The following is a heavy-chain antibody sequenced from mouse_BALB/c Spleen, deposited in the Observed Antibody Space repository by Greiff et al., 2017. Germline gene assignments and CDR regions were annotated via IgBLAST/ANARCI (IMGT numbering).Heavy chain of an antibody. J-gene: IGHJ4*01. V-gene: IGHV7-3*02. CDR1: GFTFTDYY. D-gene: IGHD2-4*01. CDR2: IRNKANGYTT. Sequence: EVMLVESGGGLVQPGGSLRLSCATSGFTFTDYYMSWVRQPPGKALEWLGFIRNKANGYTTEYSASVKGRFTISRDTSQSILYLQMNTLRAEDSATYYCAREGGLRRRGYAMDYWGQGTSVTVSS. CDR3: AREGGLRRRGYAMDY.